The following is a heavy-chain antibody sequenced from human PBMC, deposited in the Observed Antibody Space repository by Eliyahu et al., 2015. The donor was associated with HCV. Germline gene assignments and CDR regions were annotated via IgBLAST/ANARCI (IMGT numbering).Heavy chain of an antibody. CDR1: TDSFNKYY. Sequence: VQLQESGPGLVKTSETLFLXCSVSTDSFNKYYXXGXRQTPGKGLEXLGYIYYSGSTNYXPSLKSRVTISIDTSKNQFSLQLTSVTAADTAVYYCAGSNYYYYGLDVWGRGTTVTVSS. V-gene: IGHV4-59*08. D-gene: IGHD3-10*01. CDR3: AGSNYYYYGLDV. CDR2: IYYSGST. J-gene: IGHJ6*02.